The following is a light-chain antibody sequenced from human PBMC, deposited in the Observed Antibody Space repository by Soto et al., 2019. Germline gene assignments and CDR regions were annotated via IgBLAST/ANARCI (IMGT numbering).Light chain of an antibody. Sequence: QSVLTQPASVSGSPGQSITISCTGISTDVGTYNHVSWYQQHPGKAPKLMIYEVNERPSGVSNRFSGSKSGHTASLYISGLQAEDEAVYYCCSYARRTFYAFATGTKVTVL. CDR1: STDVGTYNH. CDR2: EVN. V-gene: IGLV2-23*02. J-gene: IGLJ1*01. CDR3: CSYARRTFYA.